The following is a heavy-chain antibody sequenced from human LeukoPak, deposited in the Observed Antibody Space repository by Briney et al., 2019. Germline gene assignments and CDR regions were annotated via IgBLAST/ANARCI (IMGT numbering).Heavy chain of an antibody. Sequence: PSETLSLTCTVSGYSISSGYYWGWIRQPPGKGLEWIGSIYHSGSTYYNPSLKSRVTISVDTSKNQFSLKLSSATAADTAVYYCARSGITMVRGVSMDVWGQGTTVTVSS. CDR3: ARSGITMVRGVSMDV. J-gene: IGHJ6*02. D-gene: IGHD3-10*01. V-gene: IGHV4-38-2*02. CDR2: IYHSGST. CDR1: GYSISSGYY.